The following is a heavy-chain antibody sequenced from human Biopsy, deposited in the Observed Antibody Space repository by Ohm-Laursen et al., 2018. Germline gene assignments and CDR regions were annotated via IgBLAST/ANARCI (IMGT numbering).Heavy chain of an antibody. CDR1: GGSIDTQS. Sequence: LSLTCTVSGGSIDTQSWIRQPAGKGLEWIGRVDIRGHADYSSSLRSRVTMSADASKNQFSLKLTSVTAADTAVYFCARVKGEWPEYEFDKWGQGILVTVSS. J-gene: IGHJ4*02. CDR3: ARVKGEWPEYEFDK. D-gene: IGHD3-16*01. CDR2: VDIRGHA. V-gene: IGHV4-4*07.